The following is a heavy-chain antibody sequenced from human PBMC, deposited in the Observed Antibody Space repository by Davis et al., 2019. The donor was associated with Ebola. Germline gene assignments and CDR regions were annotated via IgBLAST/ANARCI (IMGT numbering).Heavy chain of an antibody. Sequence: SGPTLVKPTATLTLTCTVSGFSPSNARMGVSWIRQPPGKALEWLAHIFSNDEKSYSTSLKSRLTISKDTSKSQVVLTMTNMDPVDTATYYCARIDFWSGYPFDYWGQGTLVTVSS. CDR2: IFSNDEK. D-gene: IGHD3-3*01. CDR3: ARIDFWSGYPFDY. CDR1: GFSPSNARMG. V-gene: IGHV2-26*01. J-gene: IGHJ4*02.